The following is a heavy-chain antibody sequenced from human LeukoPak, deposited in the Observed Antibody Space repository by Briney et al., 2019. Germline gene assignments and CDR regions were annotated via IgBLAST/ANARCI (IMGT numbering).Heavy chain of an antibody. J-gene: IGHJ4*02. CDR3: ARYGSGSYYTSSIDY. CDR1: GGSFSGYY. V-gene: IGHV4-34*01. CDR2: INHSGST. D-gene: IGHD3-10*01. Sequence: SETLSLTCAIYGGSFSGYYWSWIRQPPGKGLEWIGEINHSGSTNYNPSLKSRVTISVDTSKNQFSLKLSSVTAADTAVYYCARYGSGSYYTSSIDYWGQGTLVTVSS.